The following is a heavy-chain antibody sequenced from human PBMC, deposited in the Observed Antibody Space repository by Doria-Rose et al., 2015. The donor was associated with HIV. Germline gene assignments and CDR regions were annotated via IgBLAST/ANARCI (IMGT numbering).Heavy chain of an antibody. J-gene: IGHJ4*02. CDR3: ARIKSSRWYHKYYFDF. Sequence: SGPVLVKPTETLTLTCTVSGVSLSSPGMGVSWIRQPPGKALEWLANIFSDDERSYNTALKSRLTISRGTSKSQAVLTMTDMDPVDTATYYCARIKSSRWYHKYYFDFWGQGTLVIVSA. D-gene: IGHD6-13*01. V-gene: IGHV2-26*01. CDR2: IFSDDER. CDR1: GVSLSSPGMG.